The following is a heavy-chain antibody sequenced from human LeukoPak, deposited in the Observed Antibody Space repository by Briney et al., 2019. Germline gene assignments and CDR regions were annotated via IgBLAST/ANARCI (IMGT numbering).Heavy chain of an antibody. V-gene: IGHV3-11*01. CDR3: AGSGSPGDY. CDR2: ISPNDGNR. J-gene: IGHJ4*02. Sequence: GGSLRLSCVGSGFNFSDYYMSWIRQAPGKGLEWISYISPNDGNRYYVDAVKGRFTVSRDNAKNSLFLQMKSLRVEDTAVYYCAGSGSPGDYWGQGTLVTVSS. CDR1: GFNFSDYY. D-gene: IGHD3-10*01.